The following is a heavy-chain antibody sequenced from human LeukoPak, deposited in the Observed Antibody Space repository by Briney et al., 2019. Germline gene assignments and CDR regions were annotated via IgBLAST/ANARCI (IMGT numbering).Heavy chain of an antibody. CDR1: GYTFTSYD. V-gene: IGHV1-8*01. D-gene: IGHD6-19*01. CDR3: ARSWSSGWYKNGMDV. Sequence: ASVKVSCKASGYTFTSYDINWVRQATGQGLEWMGWMNPNSGNTGYAQKFQGRVTMTRNTSISTAYMELSSPRSEDTAVYYCARSWSSGWYKNGMDVWGQGTTVTVSS. CDR2: MNPNSGNT. J-gene: IGHJ6*02.